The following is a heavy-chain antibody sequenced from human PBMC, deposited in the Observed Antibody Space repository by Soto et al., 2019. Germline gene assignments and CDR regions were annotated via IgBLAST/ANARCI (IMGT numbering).Heavy chain of an antibody. D-gene: IGHD3-3*01. CDR2: IYSGGST. J-gene: IGHJ3*02. V-gene: IGHV3-53*04. Sequence: GGSLRLSCAASGFTVSSNYMSWVRQAPGKGLEWASVIYSGGSTYYADSVKGRFTISRHNSKNTLYLQMNSLRAEDTAVYYCASTIFGVVIKLDAFDIWGQGTMVTVSS. CDR3: ASTIFGVVIKLDAFDI. CDR1: GFTVSSNY.